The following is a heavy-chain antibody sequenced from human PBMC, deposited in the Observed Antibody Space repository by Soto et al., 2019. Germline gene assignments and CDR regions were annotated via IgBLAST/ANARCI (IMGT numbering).Heavy chain of an antibody. J-gene: IGHJ5*01. V-gene: IGHV5-51*01. Sequence: PGESLKISCKGSGYNFISYWIAWVRHMPGKGLEWMGIIFPGDSDTRYSPSFQGQVTISADKSINTAYLQWSSLKASDTAMYYCSRVAVPAAIVNISFDPCGEGTLVTVS. D-gene: IGHD2-2*01. CDR3: SRVAVPAAIVNISFDP. CDR1: GYNFISYW. CDR2: IFPGDSDT.